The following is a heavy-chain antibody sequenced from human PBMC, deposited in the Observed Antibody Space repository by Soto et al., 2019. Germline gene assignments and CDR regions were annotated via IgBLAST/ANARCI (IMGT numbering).Heavy chain of an antibody. J-gene: IGHJ2*01. CDR2: ISPHNAKT. D-gene: IGHD2-21*02. CDR1: GYTFSSRG. Sequence: QAQLVQSGPEVKEPGASVKVSCKASGYTFSSRGIYWVRQAPGQGLEWMGWISPHNAKTHYAQSLQGRVTLTTDTSTSTAYMDLRSLRSDDTAVYYCVREAGDCAWYFDLWGGGNPVTVSS. V-gene: IGHV1-18*01. CDR3: VREAGDCAWYFDL.